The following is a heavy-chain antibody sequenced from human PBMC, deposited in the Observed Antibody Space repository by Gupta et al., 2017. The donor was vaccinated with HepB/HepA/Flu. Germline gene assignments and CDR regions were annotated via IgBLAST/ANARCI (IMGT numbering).Heavy chain of an antibody. Sequence: VQLAESGPGLVKPSETLSLTCTVSGGSITNYYWSWIRQPPGKGLEFIGYMYYSGSTSYNPSLRSRVTISVDTSKNQFSLTLTSATPADTAVYYCAKADNEQLVSYWGQGTLVTVSS. CDR1: GGSITNYY. J-gene: IGHJ4*01. D-gene: IGHD6-13*01. CDR3: AKADNEQLVSY. CDR2: MYYSGST. V-gene: IGHV4-59*01.